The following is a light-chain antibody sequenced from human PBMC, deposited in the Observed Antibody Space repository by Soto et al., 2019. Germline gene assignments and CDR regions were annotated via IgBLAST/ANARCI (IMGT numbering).Light chain of an antibody. J-gene: IGKJ1*01. CDR3: QQYKDYWT. Sequence: DVQMTQSPSTLSASIGDRVTITCRASQSISRWLAWYQQKPGKSPKLLIYETSSLEDGVPSRFTGSGSGTEFSLTITSLQPDDFATYYCQQYKDYWTFGQGTKVDNK. CDR2: ETS. V-gene: IGKV1-5*03. CDR1: QSISRW.